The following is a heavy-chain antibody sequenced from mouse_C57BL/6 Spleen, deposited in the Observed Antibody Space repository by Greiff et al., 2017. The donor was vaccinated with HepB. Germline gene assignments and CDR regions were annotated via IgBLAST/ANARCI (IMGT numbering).Heavy chain of an antibody. V-gene: IGHV5-9*01. D-gene: IGHD3-1*01. CDR2: ISGGGGNT. J-gene: IGHJ4*01. CDR1: GFTFSSYT. Sequence: DVHLVESGGGLVKPGGSLKLSCAASGFTFSSYTMSWVRQTPEKRLEWVATISGGGGNTYYPDSVKGRFTISRDNAKNTLYLQMSSLRSEDTALYYCARQRAHYYAMDYWGQGTSVTVSS. CDR3: ARQRAHYYAMDY.